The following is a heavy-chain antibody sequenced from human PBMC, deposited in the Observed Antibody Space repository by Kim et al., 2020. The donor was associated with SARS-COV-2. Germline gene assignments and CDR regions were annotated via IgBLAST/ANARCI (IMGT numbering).Heavy chain of an antibody. V-gene: IGHV1-3*01. CDR3: ARVGGSSGRTQDGMDV. CDR2: INCGNGNT. CDR1: GYTFTTYA. Sequence: ASVKVSCKASGYTFTTYAMHWVRQAPGQRLEWMGWINCGNGNTKYSQKFQDRVTITRDTSASSAYMELSSLRSEDTAVYYCARVGGSSGRTQDGMDVWGQGTTVTVSS. D-gene: IGHD3-10*01. J-gene: IGHJ6*02.